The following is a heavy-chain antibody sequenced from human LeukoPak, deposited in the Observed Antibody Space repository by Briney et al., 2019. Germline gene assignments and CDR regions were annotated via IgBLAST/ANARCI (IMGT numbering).Heavy chain of an antibody. Sequence: GGSLRLSCAASGFTLYDYAMHWVRQAPGKGLEWVSGISWNSGSIGYADSVKGGFTISRDNTKNSLYLQMNSLRAEDTALYYCAKLVDENGCMDVWGEGTTVTVSS. V-gene: IGHV3-9*01. D-gene: IGHD6-13*01. CDR2: ISWNSGSI. CDR3: AKLVDENGCMDV. J-gene: IGHJ6*03. CDR1: GFTLYDYA.